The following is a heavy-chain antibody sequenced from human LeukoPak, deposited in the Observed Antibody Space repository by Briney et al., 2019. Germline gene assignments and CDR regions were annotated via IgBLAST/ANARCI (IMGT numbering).Heavy chain of an antibody. CDR3: ARGGYSSSWYRGGDAFDI. CDR2: INSDGSST. CDR1: GFTFSSYW. J-gene: IGHJ3*02. V-gene: IGHV3-74*01. Sequence: GGSLRLSCAASGFTFSSYWMHWVRQAPGKGLVWVSRINSDGSSTSYADSVMGRFTISRDNAKNTLYLQMNSLRAEDTAVYYCARGGYSSSWYRGGDAFDIWGQGTMVTVSS. D-gene: IGHD6-13*01.